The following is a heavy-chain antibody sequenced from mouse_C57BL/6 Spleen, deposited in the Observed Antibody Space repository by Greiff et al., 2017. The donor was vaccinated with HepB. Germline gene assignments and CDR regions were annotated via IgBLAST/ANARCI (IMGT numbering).Heavy chain of an antibody. D-gene: IGHD2-4*01. CDR3: ARLEGDYDYDFDY. J-gene: IGHJ2*01. CDR2: INPNNGGT. Sequence: EVKLVESGPELVKPGASVKMSCKASGYTFTDYNMHWVKQSHGKSLEWIGYINPNNGGTSYNQKFKGKATLTVNKSSSTAYMELRSLTSEDSAVYYCARLEGDYDYDFDYWGQGTTLTVSS. CDR1: GYTFTDYN. V-gene: IGHV1-22*01.